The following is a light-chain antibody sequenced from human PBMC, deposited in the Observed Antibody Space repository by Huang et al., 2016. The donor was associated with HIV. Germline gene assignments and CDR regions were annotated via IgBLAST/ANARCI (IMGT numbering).Light chain of an antibody. CDR1: QSISSSY. J-gene: IGKJ1*01. V-gene: IGKV3-20*01. CDR2: GAS. CDR3: QQYGSSPPT. Sequence: EIVLTQSPGTLSLSPGERATLSCRASQSISSSYLAWYHQQPGQAPRLVIYGASSRVSGSPDRFSGSGSGTDFTRTISRLEPEDFAVYYCQQYGSSPPTFGQGTKVEIK.